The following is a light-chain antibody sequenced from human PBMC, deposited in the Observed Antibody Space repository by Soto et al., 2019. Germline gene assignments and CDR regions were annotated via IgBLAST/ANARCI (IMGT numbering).Light chain of an antibody. CDR1: SSDLDSYNR. CDR2: EVS. V-gene: IGLV2-18*01. J-gene: IGLJ1*01. Sequence: QSVLTQPPSVSGSPAQSVTISCTGTSSDLDSYNRVSWYQQPPGSAPTLIIYEVSNRPSGVPDRFSGSKSGKTASLTISGLQAEDEADYYCSLDISAATYLFGSGTKVTVL. CDR3: SLDISAATYL.